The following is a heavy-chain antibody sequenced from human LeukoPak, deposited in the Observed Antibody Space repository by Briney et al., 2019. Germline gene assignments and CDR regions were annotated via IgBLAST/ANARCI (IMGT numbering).Heavy chain of an antibody. Sequence: RGSLRLSSAASGFTINRDHMCWVRQAPRKGLEWVALIYSGGTTAYTDSVKGRFTISRDISKSTVYLRMNSLRVDDTAVYYCARHDYFGFWGQGTLVAVSS. CDR2: IYSGGTT. J-gene: IGHJ4*02. CDR3: ARHDYFGF. V-gene: IGHV3-53*01. CDR1: GFTINRDH.